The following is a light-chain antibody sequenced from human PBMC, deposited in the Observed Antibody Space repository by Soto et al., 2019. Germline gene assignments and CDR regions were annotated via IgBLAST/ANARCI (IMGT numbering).Light chain of an antibody. CDR3: QQYNSYSIT. Sequence: QMTQSPSTLSASVGDRVTITCRASQSISSWLAWYQQKPGKAPKLLIYDASSLESGVPSRFSGGGSGTEFTLTISSLQPDDFATYYCQQYNSYSITFGQGTRLEIK. J-gene: IGKJ5*01. CDR1: QSISSW. V-gene: IGKV1-5*01. CDR2: DAS.